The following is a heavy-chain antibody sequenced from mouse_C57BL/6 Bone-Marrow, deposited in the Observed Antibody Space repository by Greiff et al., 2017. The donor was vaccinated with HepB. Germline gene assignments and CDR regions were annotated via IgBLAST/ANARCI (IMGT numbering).Heavy chain of an antibody. V-gene: IGHV1-52*01. CDR3: ASGAHYYIDY. CDR2: IDPSDSEN. D-gene: IGHD1-3*01. CDR1: GYTFTSHW. J-gene: IGHJ2*01. Sequence: QVQLQQPGAELVRPGSSVKLSCKASGYTFTSHWMHWVKQRHLQGLEWIGNIDPSDSENHYNQKFKDKATLTVDKCSSTANMQLSSLTSEDSAVYYWASGAHYYIDYWGQGTTLTVSS.